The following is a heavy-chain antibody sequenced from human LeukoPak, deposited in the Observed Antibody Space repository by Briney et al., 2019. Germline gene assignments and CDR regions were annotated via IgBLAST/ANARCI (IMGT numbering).Heavy chain of an antibody. CDR3: IRGGDGFDP. Sequence: PGGSLRLSCAASGFTFSNHDMHWVHQPTGEGLEWVSAIDTAGRTYYIDSVKGRFTISRENANNSVYLQMNSLRAGDTAVYYCIRGGDGFDPWGQGTLVTVSS. CDR1: GFTFSNHD. D-gene: IGHD3-10*01. V-gene: IGHV3-13*01. CDR2: IDTAGRT. J-gene: IGHJ5*02.